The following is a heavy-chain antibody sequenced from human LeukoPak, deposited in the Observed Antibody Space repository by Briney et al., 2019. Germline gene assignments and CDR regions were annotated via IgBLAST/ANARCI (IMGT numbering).Heavy chain of an antibody. D-gene: IGHD3-10*01. J-gene: IGHJ6*02. V-gene: IGHV4-4*07. CDR1: GGSITSYY. Sequence: SETLSLTGTVSGGSITSYYWSWIRQPAGKGLEWIGRIYTSGSTTYNPSLKSRVTMSVDTSKNQFSLKLSSVTAADTAVYYCARDEPLYYGSGSFYYYGMDVCGQGTTVTVSS. CDR3: ARDEPLYYGSGSFYYYGMDV. CDR2: IYTSGST.